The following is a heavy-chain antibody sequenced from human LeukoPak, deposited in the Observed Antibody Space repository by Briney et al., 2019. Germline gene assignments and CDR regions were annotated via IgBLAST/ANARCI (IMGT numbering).Heavy chain of an antibody. V-gene: IGHV4-59*08. CDR1: DDSISGYY. D-gene: IGHD5-12*01. CDR2: VYYSGST. CDR3: ARRQYRLLLGRGCFDP. Sequence: PSETLSLTCTLLDDSISGYYWCWIRPPPGKGLEWIGYVYYSGSTNYNPSLKSRVSISVDTSKNQFSLMLTSVTAADTAVYYCARRQYRLLLGRGCFDPWGQGTLVTVSS. J-gene: IGHJ5*02.